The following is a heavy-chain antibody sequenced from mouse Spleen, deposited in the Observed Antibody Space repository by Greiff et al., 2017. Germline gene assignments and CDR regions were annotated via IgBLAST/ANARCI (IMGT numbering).Heavy chain of an antibody. D-gene: IGHD2-3*01. V-gene: IGHV1-76*01. CDR3: ARNYDGRDY. CDR1: GYTFTEYY. J-gene: IGHJ2*01. CDR2: IYPGSGNT. Sequence: VQRVESGAELVRPGASVKLSCKASGYTFTEYYINWVKQRPGQGLEWIARIYPGSGNTYYNEKFKGKATLTAEKSSSTAYMQLSSLTSEDSAVYFCARNYDGRDYWGQGTTLTVSS.